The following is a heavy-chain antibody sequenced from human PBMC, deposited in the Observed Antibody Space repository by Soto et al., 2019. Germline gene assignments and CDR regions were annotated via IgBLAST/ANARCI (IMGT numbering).Heavy chain of an antibody. D-gene: IGHD3-22*01. J-gene: IGHJ4*02. CDR2: INPNSGGT. Sequence: ASXKVSCKASGYTFTGYYMHWVRQAPGQGLEWMGWINPNSGGTNYAQKLQGWVTMTRDPSISTAYMELSSLRSDDTAVYYCARDSQGSGYYEVDFDYWGQGTLVTVSS. CDR3: ARDSQGSGYYEVDFDY. CDR1: GYTFTGYY. V-gene: IGHV1-2*04.